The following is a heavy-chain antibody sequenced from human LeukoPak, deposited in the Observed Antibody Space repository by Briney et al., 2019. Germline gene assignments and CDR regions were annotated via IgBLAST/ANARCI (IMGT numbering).Heavy chain of an antibody. CDR3: ARAMVRGVPGGGFDP. J-gene: IGHJ5*02. Sequence: PGGSLRLSCVASGFTFSSYGMHWVRQAPGKGLEWVAVIWYDGSNKYYADSVKGRFTISRDKSKNTLYLQMISLRAKDTALYYCARAMVRGVPGGGFDPWGQGTLVTVSS. CDR1: GFTFSSYG. D-gene: IGHD3-10*01. V-gene: IGHV3-33*01. CDR2: IWYDGSNK.